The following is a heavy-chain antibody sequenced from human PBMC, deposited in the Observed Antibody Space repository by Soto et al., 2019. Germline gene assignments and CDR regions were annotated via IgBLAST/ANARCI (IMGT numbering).Heavy chain of an antibody. CDR2: ISYDGSNK. CDR3: AREIEVLSWQLVLRYFDY. CDR1: GFTFSSYA. J-gene: IGHJ4*02. D-gene: IGHD6-6*01. V-gene: IGHV3-30-3*01. Sequence: GGSLRLSCAASGFTFSSYAMHWVRQAPGKGLEWVAVISYDGSNKYYADSVKGRFTISRDNSKNTLYLQMNSLRAEDTAVYYCAREIEVLSWQLVLRYFDYWGQGTLVTVSS.